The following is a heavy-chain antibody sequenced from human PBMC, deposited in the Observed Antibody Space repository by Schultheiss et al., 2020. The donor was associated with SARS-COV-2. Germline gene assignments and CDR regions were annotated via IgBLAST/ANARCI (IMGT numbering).Heavy chain of an antibody. Sequence: SVKVSCKASGGTFSSYAISWVRQAPGQGLEWMGGIIPIFGTANYAQKLQGRVTITADESTSTAYMELSSLRSEDTAVYYCARVRWLRDYYYYYGMDVWGQGTTVTVSS. V-gene: IGHV1-69*13. CDR3: ARVRWLRDYYYYYGMDV. D-gene: IGHD5-12*01. CDR2: IIPIFGTA. J-gene: IGHJ6*02. CDR1: GGTFSSYA.